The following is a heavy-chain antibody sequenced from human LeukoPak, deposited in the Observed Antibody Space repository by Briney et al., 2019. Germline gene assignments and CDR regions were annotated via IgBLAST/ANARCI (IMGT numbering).Heavy chain of an antibody. CDR3: ARGNHLGLLWFGD. J-gene: IGHJ4*02. CDR2: INNDETDA. D-gene: IGHD3-10*01. CDR1: GFTFTSYW. V-gene: IGHV3-74*01. Sequence: PGGSLRLSCAASGFTFTSYWMHWVRQGPGKGQMWVSRINNDETDARYADSVKGRFTISRDNAKNTVYLQMNSLRAEDAAVYYCARGNHLGLLWFGDWGQGTLVTVSS.